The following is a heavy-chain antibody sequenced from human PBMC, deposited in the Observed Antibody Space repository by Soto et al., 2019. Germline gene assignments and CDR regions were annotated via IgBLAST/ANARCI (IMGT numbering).Heavy chain of an antibody. CDR2: ISGGGGVS. D-gene: IGHD2-15*01. CDR3: VKRYCSGGTCQSDD. CDR1: GFTFSNYA. J-gene: IGHJ4*02. V-gene: IGHV3-23*01. Sequence: GGSLRLSCAASGFTFSNYAMNWVRQAPGKGLEWVSGISGGGGVSYYIDSVKGRFTISRDNSRSTLCLDMNSLRAEDTALYYCVKRYCSGGTCQSDDWGQGTLVTVSS.